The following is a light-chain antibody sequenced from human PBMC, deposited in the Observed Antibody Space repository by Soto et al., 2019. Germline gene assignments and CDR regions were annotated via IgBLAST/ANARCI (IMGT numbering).Light chain of an antibody. V-gene: IGLV2-8*01. CDR2: EVT. J-gene: IGLJ2*01. CDR3: ISYAAGNNYLV. CDR1: SSDVGGYNF. Sequence: QSALTQPPSASGSPGQSVIISCTGTSSDVGGYNFVSWFQQHPGKAPILMIYEVTKRPSGVPDRFSGSKSGNTASLTVSGLQAEDEADYYCISYAAGNNYLVFGGGTKLTVL.